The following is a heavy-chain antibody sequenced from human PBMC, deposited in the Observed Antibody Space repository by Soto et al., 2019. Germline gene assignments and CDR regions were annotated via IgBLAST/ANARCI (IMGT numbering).Heavy chain of an antibody. CDR1: GFTFISYA. V-gene: IGHV3-23*02. Sequence: EVQLLESGGDLVQPGGPLRLTCVASGFTFISYAMNCVRQAPGKGLEWVSGISGSGGRTYSGDSVKGRFTISRDNSNNALYVQMNSLRAGDTAVYYCAKDQAHYYVSVAYYESYHYGMEVWGPGTTVIVSS. D-gene: IGHD3-10*01. CDR2: ISGSGGRT. J-gene: IGHJ6*01. CDR3: AKDQAHYYVSVAYYESYHYGMEV.